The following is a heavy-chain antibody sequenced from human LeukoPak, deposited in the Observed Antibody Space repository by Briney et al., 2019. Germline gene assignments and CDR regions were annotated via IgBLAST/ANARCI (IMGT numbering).Heavy chain of an antibody. CDR2: ISYDGSNK. V-gene: IGHV3-30-3*01. J-gene: IGHJ4*02. D-gene: IGHD6-13*01. Sequence: PGGSLRLSCAASGFTFSSYAMHWVRQAPGKGLEWVAVISYDGSNKYYADSVKGRFTISRDNSKNTLYLQMNSLRAEDTAVYYCARERGPYSSSWYPFDYWGQGTLVTVSS. CDR1: GFTFSSYA. CDR3: ARERGPYSSSWYPFDY.